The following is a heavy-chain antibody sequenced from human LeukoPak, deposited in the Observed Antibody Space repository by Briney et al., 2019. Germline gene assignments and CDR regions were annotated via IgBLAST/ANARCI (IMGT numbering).Heavy chain of an antibody. J-gene: IGHJ4*02. Sequence: GASLKISCKGSGYRFTSYWIGWVRQMPGKGLEWMGIIYPGDSDTRYSLSFQGQVTISADKSISTAYLQWSSLKASDTAMYYCARHRDVAFDYWGQGTLVTVSS. D-gene: IGHD5-24*01. CDR3: ARHRDVAFDY. CDR1: GYRFTSYW. V-gene: IGHV5-51*01. CDR2: IYPGDSDT.